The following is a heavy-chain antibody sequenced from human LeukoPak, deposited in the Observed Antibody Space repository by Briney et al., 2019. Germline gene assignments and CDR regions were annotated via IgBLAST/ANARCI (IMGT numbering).Heavy chain of an antibody. CDR1: GFIFSDHY. Sequence: GGSLRLSCAVSGFIFSDHYMSWIRQAPGKGLEWVSYISSSGSTRQYADSVRGRFTISRDNAKNSLYLQMNSLRDDDTAVYYCARDRCYYDSSGIDCWGQGTLVTVSS. CDR2: ISSSGSTR. V-gene: IGHV3-11*04. J-gene: IGHJ4*02. D-gene: IGHD3-22*01. CDR3: ARDRCYYDSSGIDC.